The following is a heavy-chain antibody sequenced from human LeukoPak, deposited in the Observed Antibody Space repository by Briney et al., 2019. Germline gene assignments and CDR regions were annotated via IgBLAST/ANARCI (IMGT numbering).Heavy chain of an antibody. V-gene: IGHV3-30-3*01. CDR2: ISYDGSNK. CDR1: GFTFSSYA. Sequence: SLRLSCAASGFTFSSYAMRWVRQAPGKGLEWVAVISYDGSNKYYADSVKGRFTISRDNSKNTLYLQMNSLRAEDTAVYYCAKDLVGGGYCSSTSCPMGSSWGQGTLVTVSS. J-gene: IGHJ5*02. CDR3: AKDLVGGGYCSSTSCPMGSS. D-gene: IGHD2-2*01.